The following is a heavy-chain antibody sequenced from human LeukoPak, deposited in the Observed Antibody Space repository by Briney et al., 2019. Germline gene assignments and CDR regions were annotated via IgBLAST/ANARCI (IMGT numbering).Heavy chain of an antibody. D-gene: IGHD6-13*01. J-gene: IGHJ4*02. CDR1: GFTLSTYS. V-gene: IGHV3-21*01. Sequence: GGSLRLSCAASGFTLSTYSMTWVRQGPGKGLEWVSSISTSSSYIYYADSVKGRFTISRDNAKKSLFLRMNSLRAEDTAVYYCASALRTSSLIAAHNYWGQGTLVTVSS. CDR3: ASALRTSSLIAAHNY. CDR2: ISTSSSYI.